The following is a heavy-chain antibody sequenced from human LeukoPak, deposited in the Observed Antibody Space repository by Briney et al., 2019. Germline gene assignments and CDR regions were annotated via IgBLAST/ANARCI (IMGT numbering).Heavy chain of an antibody. J-gene: IGHJ4*02. CDR2: MNPYSGNT. CDR1: GYTSTNYD. Sequence: ASVKVSCKASGYTSTNYDIHWVRQATGQGLEWMGWMNPYSGNTGYAQKFQGRVTMTRDTSINTAYLELSSLKSGDTAVYYCARVPAARDFGYWGQGTPVIVSS. V-gene: IGHV1-8*01. D-gene: IGHD2-15*01. CDR3: ARVPAARDFGY.